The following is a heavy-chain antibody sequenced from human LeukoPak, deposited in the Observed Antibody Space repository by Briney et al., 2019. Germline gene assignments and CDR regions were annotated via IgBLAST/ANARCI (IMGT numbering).Heavy chain of an antibody. V-gene: IGHV3-20*04. Sequence: GGSLRLSCVGSGSTFDNYGMYWVRQSPGKGLEWISGSNWNGGSTAYADSVKGRFTISRDNAKNSLYLQMNSLRAEDTALYYCARAEFNYGCDYWGQGTLVTVSS. CDR2: SNWNGGST. CDR1: GSTFDNYG. D-gene: IGHD3-10*01. J-gene: IGHJ4*02. CDR3: ARAEFNYGCDY.